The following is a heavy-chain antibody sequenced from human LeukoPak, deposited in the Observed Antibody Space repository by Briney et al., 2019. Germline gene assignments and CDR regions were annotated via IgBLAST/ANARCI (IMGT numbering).Heavy chain of an antibody. V-gene: IGHV3-74*01. J-gene: IGHJ5*02. CDR2: ISTDGSAT. CDR1: GFTFSNYW. CDR3: AKDNSPGWFGP. Sequence: GGSLRLSCAASGFTFSNYWMHWVRQGPGKGLALVARISTDGSATSYGDSVKGRFTVSRDNAKNTVYLQMNSLRAEDTGVYYCAKDNSPGWFGPWGQGTLVTVSS. D-gene: IGHD4-11*01.